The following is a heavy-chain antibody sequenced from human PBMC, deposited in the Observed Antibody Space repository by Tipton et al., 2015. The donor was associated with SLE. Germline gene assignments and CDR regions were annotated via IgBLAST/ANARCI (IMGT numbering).Heavy chain of an antibody. CDR3: GKDMAAYRSSSLDY. D-gene: IGHD6-6*01. J-gene: IGHJ4*02. CDR2: ITWDGGST. Sequence: SLRLSCAASGFTFGDYAMHWVRQAPGKGLEWVSLITWDGGSTFYGDSVKGRFTIFRGNDKDSLYLQMNSLRPEDTAFYYCGKDMAAYRSSSLDYWGQGTLVTVSS. CDR1: GFTFGDYA. V-gene: IGHV3-43D*03.